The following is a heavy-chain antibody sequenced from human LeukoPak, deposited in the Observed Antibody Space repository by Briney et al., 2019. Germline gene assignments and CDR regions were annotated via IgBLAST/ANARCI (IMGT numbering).Heavy chain of an antibody. Sequence: ASVKVSCKASGYTFTSYGISWVRQAPGQGLEWMGWISAYNGNTNYAQKLQGRVTMTTDTSTSTAYMELRSLRSDDTAVYYCARDDSVAAGHNWFDPWGQGTLVTVSS. CDR1: GYTFTSYG. V-gene: IGHV1-18*01. CDR2: ISAYNGNT. J-gene: IGHJ5*02. CDR3: ARDDSVAAGHNWFDP. D-gene: IGHD6-13*01.